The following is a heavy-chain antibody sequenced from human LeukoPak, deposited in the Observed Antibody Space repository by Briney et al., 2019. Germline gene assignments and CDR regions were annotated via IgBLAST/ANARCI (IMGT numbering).Heavy chain of an antibody. J-gene: IGHJ4*02. CDR3: AKDLSSSWQDY. CDR1: GFTFSSYA. V-gene: IGHV3-23*01. Sequence: GGSLRLSCAASGFTFSSYAMSWIRQAPGKGLEWVSSITSSGGDTFYADSVKGRFTISRDNSKNTLYLQMHSLRVEDTAVYYCAKDLSSSWQDYWGQGTLVTVSS. CDR2: ITSSGGDT. D-gene: IGHD6-13*01.